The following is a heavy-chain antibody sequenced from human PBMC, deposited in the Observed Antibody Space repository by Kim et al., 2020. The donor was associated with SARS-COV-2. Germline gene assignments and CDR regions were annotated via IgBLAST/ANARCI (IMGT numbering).Heavy chain of an antibody. D-gene: IGHD2-8*01. CDR1: GFTFGSHA. Sequence: GGSLRLSCAASGFTFGSHALHWVRQAPGKGPEWVAVISYDGNNKYYADSVKGRFTISRDNSRDTLYLQMDSLRTNDTAVYYCARGFRMVWVHFWGQGIPVTVSS. V-gene: IGHV3-30*04. J-gene: IGHJ4*02. CDR2: ISYDGNNK. CDR3: ARGFRMVWVHF.